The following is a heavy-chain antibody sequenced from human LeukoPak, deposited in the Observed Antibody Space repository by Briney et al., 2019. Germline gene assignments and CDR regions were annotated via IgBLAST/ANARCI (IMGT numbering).Heavy chain of an antibody. Sequence: ASVKVSCKASGGTFSSYAISWVRQAPGQGLEWMGGIIPIFGTANYAQKFQGRVTITADESTSTAYMELSSLRSEDTAVYYCASYEYSSSWDRYYYMDVWGKGTTVTVSS. V-gene: IGHV1-69*13. CDR2: IIPIFGTA. CDR3: ASYEYSSSWDRYYYMDV. J-gene: IGHJ6*03. CDR1: GGTFSSYA. D-gene: IGHD6-6*01.